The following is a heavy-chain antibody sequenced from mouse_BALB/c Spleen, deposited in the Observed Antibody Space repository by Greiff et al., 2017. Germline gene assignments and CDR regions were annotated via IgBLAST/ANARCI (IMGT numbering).Heavy chain of an antibody. J-gene: IGHJ3*01. CDR2: ISDGGSYT. CDR3: AREEDDYGFAY. D-gene: IGHD2-4*01. CDR1: GFTFSDYY. Sequence: EVHLVESGGGLVKPGGSLKLSCAASGFTFSDYYMYWVRQTPEKRLEWVATISDGGSYTYYPDSVKGRFTISRDNAKNNLYLQMSSLKSEDTAMYYCAREEDDYGFAYWGQGTLVTVSA. V-gene: IGHV5-4*02.